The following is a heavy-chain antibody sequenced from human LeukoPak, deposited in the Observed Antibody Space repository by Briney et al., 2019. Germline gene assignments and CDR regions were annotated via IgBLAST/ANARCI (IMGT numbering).Heavy chain of an antibody. V-gene: IGHV3-7*01. J-gene: IGHJ4*02. CDR3: ARDGCTATACSTLGGFSH. D-gene: IGHD5-12*01. CDR2: VNQDESEK. CDR1: GFTFSDFW. Sequence: GGSLRLSCAASGFTFSDFWMSWVRQAPGQGLEWVASVNQDESEKHFVDSVKGRFTISRDNAKNSLFLQMNSLRAEDTAVYFCARDGCTATACSTLGGFSHWAQGTLVTVSS.